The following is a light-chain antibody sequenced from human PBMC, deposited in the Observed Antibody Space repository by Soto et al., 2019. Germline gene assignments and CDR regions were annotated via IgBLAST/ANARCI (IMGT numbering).Light chain of an antibody. V-gene: IGKV3-20*01. CDR3: HPYGSSRT. Sequence: EIVMTQSPATLSVSPGERATLSCRASQSVSSNLAWYQQKPGQAPRLLIFGASNRATGIPDRFSGSGSGTDFTLTINRLEPEDFAVYYCHPYGSSRTFGQGTKVDIK. CDR1: QSVSSN. CDR2: GAS. J-gene: IGKJ1*01.